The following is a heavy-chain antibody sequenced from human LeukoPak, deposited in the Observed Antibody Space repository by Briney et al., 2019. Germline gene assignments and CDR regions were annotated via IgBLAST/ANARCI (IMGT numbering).Heavy chain of an antibody. D-gene: IGHD5-12*01. V-gene: IGHV1-69*04. CDR2: IIPIFGIA. J-gene: IGHJ4*02. CDR3: ASRYSGYDGEVDY. Sequence: SVKVPCKASGGTFSSYAISWVRQAPGQGLEWMGRIIPIFGIANYAQKFQGRVTITADKSTSTAYMELSSLRSEDTAVYYCASRYSGYDGEVDYWGQGTLVTVSS. CDR1: GGTFSSYA.